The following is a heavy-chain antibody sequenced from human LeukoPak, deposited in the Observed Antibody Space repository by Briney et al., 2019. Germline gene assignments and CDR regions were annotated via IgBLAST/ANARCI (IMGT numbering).Heavy chain of an antibody. CDR3: ASTAAGMNWYFDL. CDR1: GGSISSGDYY. D-gene: IGHD6-13*01. CDR2: IYYSGST. V-gene: IGHV4-30-4*01. Sequence: PSQTLSLTCTVSGGSISSGDYYWSWIRQPPGKGLEWIGYIYYSGSTYYNPSLKSRVTISVDTSKNQFSLKLSSVTAADTAVYYCASTAAGMNWYFDLWGRGTLVTVSS. J-gene: IGHJ2*01.